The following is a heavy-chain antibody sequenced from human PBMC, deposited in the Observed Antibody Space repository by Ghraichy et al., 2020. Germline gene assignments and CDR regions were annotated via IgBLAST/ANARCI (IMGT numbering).Heavy chain of an antibody. CDR2: IYYSGNT. J-gene: IGHJ5*01. D-gene: IGHD4-17*01. CDR3: ARFPVYGDHNWFDP. CDR1: GGSISSGGYY. Sequence: SETLSLTCTVSGGSISSGGYYWSWIRQHPGKGLEWIGFIYYSGNTYYNPSLKSRVTMSVDTSKNQFSVKLSSVTAADTAVYYCARFPVYGDHNWFDPWGQGTLVTVSS. V-gene: IGHV4-31*03.